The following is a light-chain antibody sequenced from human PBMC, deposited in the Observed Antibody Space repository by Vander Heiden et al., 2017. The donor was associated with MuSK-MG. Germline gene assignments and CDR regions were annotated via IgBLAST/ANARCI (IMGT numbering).Light chain of an antibody. CDR1: QGIRND. J-gene: IGKJ5*01. CDR3: LQHNSYPPT. CDR2: AAS. Sequence: DIQMTQSPSSLSASVGDRVTITCRASQGIRNDLGWYQQKPGKAPKRLIYAASSLQSGVPSISILHPEDFATYYSLQHNSYPPTFGPGTRLEIK. V-gene: IGKV1-17*01.